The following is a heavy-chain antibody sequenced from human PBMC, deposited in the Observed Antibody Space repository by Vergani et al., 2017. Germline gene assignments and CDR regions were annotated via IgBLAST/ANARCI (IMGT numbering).Heavy chain of an antibody. V-gene: IGHV4-59*02. CDR3: ARSRIYYGAGSPYY. D-gene: IGHD3-10*01. Sequence: QVQLQESGPGLVKPSETLSLTCTVSGASVNSYYWSWIRQPPGKGLEWMGYVSFRGDTLYDPSVKGRMTISLNTSSNQFSLYLTSVTAADTAVYYCARSRIYYGAGSPYYWGQGTLVTVSS. CDR1: GASVNSYY. CDR2: VSFRGDT. J-gene: IGHJ4*02.